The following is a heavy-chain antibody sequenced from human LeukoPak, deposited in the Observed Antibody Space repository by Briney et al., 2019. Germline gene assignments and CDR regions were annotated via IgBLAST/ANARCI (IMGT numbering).Heavy chain of an antibody. J-gene: IGHJ4*02. CDR3: ARDIKDSSGYYSYFDY. V-gene: IGHV3-7*01. Sequence: PGGSLRLSCAASGFTFSSYAMSWVRQAPGKGLEWVANIKQDGSEKYYVDSAKGRFTISRDNAKNSLYLQMNSLRAEDTAVYYCARDIKDSSGYYSYFDYWGQGTLVTVSS. CDR1: GFTFSSYA. CDR2: IKQDGSEK. D-gene: IGHD3-22*01.